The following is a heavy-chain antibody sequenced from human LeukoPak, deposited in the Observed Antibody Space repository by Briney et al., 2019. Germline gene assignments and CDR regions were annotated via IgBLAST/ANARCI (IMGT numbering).Heavy chain of an antibody. CDR1: GFTFDDYA. D-gene: IGHD3-3*01. CDR2: ISWNSGSI. V-gene: IGHV3-9*03. J-gene: IGHJ4*02. CDR3: AKGGYDFWSGLIDY. Sequence: PGGSLRLSCAASGFTFDDYAMHWVRQAPGKGLEWVSGISWNSGSIGYADSVKGRSTISRDNAKNSLYLQMNSLRAEDMALYYCAKGGYDFWSGLIDYWGQGTLVTVSS.